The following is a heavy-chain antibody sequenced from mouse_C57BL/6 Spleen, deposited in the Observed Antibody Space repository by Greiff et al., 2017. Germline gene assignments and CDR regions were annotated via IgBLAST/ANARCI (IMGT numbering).Heavy chain of an antibody. V-gene: IGHV1-50*01. CDR2: IDPSDSYT. CDR1: GYTFTSYW. CDR3: ARIHYSNYVGWYFDV. J-gene: IGHJ1*03. D-gene: IGHD2-5*01. Sequence: VQLQQPGAELVKPGASVKLSCKASGYTFTSYWMQWVKQRPGQGLEWIGEIDPSDSYTNYNQKFKGKATLTVDTSSSTAYMQLSSLTSEDSAVYDCARIHYSNYVGWYFDVWGTGTTVTVSS.